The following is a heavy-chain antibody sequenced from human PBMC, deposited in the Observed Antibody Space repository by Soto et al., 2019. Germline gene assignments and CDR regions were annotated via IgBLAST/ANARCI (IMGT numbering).Heavy chain of an antibody. V-gene: IGHV3-23*01. D-gene: IGHD3-22*01. CDR1: GFTFSSYA. CDR3: AKGDYDSSGYYYPLVY. CDR2: ISGSGGST. J-gene: IGHJ4*02. Sequence: LRLSCAASGFTFSSYAMSWIRQAPGKGLEWVSAISGSGGSTYYADSVKGRFTISRDNSKNTLYLQMNGLRAEDTAVYYCAKGDYDSSGYYYPLVYWGQGTLVTVSS.